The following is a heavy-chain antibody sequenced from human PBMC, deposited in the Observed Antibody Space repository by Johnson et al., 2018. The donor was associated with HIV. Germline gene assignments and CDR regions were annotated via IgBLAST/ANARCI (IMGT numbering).Heavy chain of an antibody. Sequence: VQLVESGGGLVQPGGSLRLSCAASGFTVSSNYMSWVRQVPGKGLEWVSGINWSGGTTGYADSVKGRFTISRDNAKNSLYLQMNSLRAEDTALYYCAIDRSKLLYPFDALDIWGQGTMVTVSS. CDR3: AIDRSKLLYPFDALDI. D-gene: IGHD2-21*02. V-gene: IGHV3-20*04. CDR1: GFTVSSNY. J-gene: IGHJ3*02. CDR2: INWSGGTT.